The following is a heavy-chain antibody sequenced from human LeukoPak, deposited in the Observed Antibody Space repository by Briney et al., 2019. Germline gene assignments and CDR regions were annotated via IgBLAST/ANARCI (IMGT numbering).Heavy chain of an antibody. D-gene: IGHD6-19*01. CDR3: ARGGVQWLPQGDWFDP. V-gene: IGHV3-33*01. CDR2: IWYDGSNK. Sequence: PGGSLRLSCAASGFTFSSYGMHWVRQAPGKGLEWVAVIWYDGSNKYYADSVKGRFTISRDNSKNTLYLQMNSLRAEDMAVYYCARGGVQWLPQGDWFDPWGQGTLVTVSS. CDR1: GFTFSSYG. J-gene: IGHJ5*02.